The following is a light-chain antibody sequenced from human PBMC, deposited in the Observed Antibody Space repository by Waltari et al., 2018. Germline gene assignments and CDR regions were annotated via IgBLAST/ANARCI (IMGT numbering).Light chain of an antibody. CDR1: SLGTNY. Sequence: SSDLTQDPVVSVALGQTVTITCQGDSLGTNYAIWYQLKPGQAPVLVIYDKNNRPSGVPDRFSASYSKNTASLTITGAQAQDEADYDCNSRDISGAHWVFGGGTKLTVL. CDR3: NSRDISGAHWV. CDR2: DKN. V-gene: IGLV3-19*01. J-gene: IGLJ3*02.